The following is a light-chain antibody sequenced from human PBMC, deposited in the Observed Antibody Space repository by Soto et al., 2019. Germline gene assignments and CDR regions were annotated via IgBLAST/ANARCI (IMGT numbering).Light chain of an antibody. CDR1: SSNIGAGYD. V-gene: IGLV1-40*01. J-gene: IGLJ2*01. CDR2: GNS. CDR3: QSYASSLSGSTV. Sequence: QAVVTQPPSVSGAPGQRVTISCTGSSSNIGAGYDVHWYQQLPGTAPKLLIYGNSNRPSGVPDRFSGSKSGTSASLAITGLQAEDESDYYCQSYASSLSGSTVFGGGTKLTVL.